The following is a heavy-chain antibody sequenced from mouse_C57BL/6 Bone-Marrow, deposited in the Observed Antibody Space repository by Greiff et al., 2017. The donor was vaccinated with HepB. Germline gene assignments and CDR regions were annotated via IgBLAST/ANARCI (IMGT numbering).Heavy chain of an antibody. J-gene: IGHJ1*03. CDR1: GYTFTDYY. D-gene: IGHD2-3*01. CDR3: ARWGDGPWYFDV. CDR2: IYPGSGNT. Sequence: QVQLQQSGAELVRPGASVKLSCKASGYTFTDYYIHWVKQRPGQGLEWIARIYPGSGNTYYNEKFKGKATLTAEKSSSTAYLQLSSLTSEDSAVYFCARWGDGPWYFDVWGTGTTVTVSS. V-gene: IGHV1-76*01.